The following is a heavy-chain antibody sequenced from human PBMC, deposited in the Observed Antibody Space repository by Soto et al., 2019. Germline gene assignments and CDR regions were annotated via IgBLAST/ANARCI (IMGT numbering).Heavy chain of an antibody. CDR3: ARGSNHFDY. D-gene: IGHD4-4*01. J-gene: IGHJ4*02. CDR1: GFTFSPFR. V-gene: IGHV3-74*01. CDR2: INSDGNST. Sequence: GWSLRLSCAASGFTFSPFRMHWVRQVPGKGPVWVSRINSDGNSTNYADSVKGRFTISRDNAKNTLYLQMNSLRAEDTAVYYSARGSNHFDYWGQGTLVTVSS.